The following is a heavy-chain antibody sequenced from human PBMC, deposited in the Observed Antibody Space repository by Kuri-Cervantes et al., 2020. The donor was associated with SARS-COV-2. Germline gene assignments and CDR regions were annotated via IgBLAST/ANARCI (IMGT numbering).Heavy chain of an antibody. CDR2: INSDGSSI. J-gene: IGHJ3*02. CDR3: AREGYYYDSTEANREGINAFDI. Sequence: GGSLRLSCAASGFTFSSYWMHWVRQAPGKGLVWVSRINSDGSSISYADSVKGRFTISRDNAKNTLYLQMNSLRAEDTAVYYCAREGYYYDSTEANREGINAFDIWGQGTMVTVSS. CDR1: GFTFSSYW. V-gene: IGHV3-74*01. D-gene: IGHD3-22*01.